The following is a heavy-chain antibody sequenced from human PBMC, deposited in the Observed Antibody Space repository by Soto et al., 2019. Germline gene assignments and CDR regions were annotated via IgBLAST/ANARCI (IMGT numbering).Heavy chain of an antibody. D-gene: IGHD6-13*01. J-gene: IGHJ4*02. Sequence: EVQLLESGGGLVQPGGSLRLSCAASGFTFSSYAMSWVRQAPGKGLEWVSAISGSGGSTYYADSVKGRFTISRDNSKNTLYLQMNSLRAEDTAVYYCAKNLPAGRFKAAATDYWGQGTLVTVSS. V-gene: IGHV3-23*01. CDR2: ISGSGGST. CDR1: GFTFSSYA. CDR3: AKNLPAGRFKAAATDY.